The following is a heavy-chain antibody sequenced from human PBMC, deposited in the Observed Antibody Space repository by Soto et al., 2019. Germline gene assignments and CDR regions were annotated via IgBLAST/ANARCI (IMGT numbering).Heavy chain of an antibody. Sequence: EVQLVESGGGLVKPGGSLRLSCAASGFTFSNAWMSWVRQAPGKGLEWVGRIKSKTDGGTTDYAAPVKGRFTISRDDSKNTLYLQMNSLKTEDTAVYYRTTDIFLGVNGMDVWGQGTTVTVSS. CDR2: IKSKTDGGTT. CDR1: GFTFSNAW. V-gene: IGHV3-15*01. CDR3: TTDIFLGVNGMDV. D-gene: IGHD3-16*01. J-gene: IGHJ6*02.